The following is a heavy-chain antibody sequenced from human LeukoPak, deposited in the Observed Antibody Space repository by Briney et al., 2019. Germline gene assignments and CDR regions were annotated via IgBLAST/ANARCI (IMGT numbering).Heavy chain of an antibody. CDR1: GFTFSSYG. CDR2: IWYDGSNK. V-gene: IGHV3-33*01. CDR3: ARDSTLVGATDLDY. J-gene: IGHJ4*02. Sequence: GGSLRLSCAASGFTFSSYGMHWVRQAPGKGLEWVAVIWYDGSNKYYADSVKGRFTISRDNSKNTLYLQMNSLRAEDTAVYYCARDSTLVGATDLDYWGQGTLVTVSS. D-gene: IGHD1-26*01.